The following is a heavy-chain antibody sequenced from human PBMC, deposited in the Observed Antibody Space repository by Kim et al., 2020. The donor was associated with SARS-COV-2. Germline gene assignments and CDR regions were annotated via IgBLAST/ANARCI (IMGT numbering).Heavy chain of an antibody. J-gene: IGHJ4*02. D-gene: IGHD3-9*01. CDR3: AKESGRSGYWNFDY. V-gene: IGHV3-23*01. Sequence: YADSGEGRFTVSRDNSKNMLHLQMTSLRAEDTAVYYCAKESGRSGYWNFDYWGQGTLVTVSS.